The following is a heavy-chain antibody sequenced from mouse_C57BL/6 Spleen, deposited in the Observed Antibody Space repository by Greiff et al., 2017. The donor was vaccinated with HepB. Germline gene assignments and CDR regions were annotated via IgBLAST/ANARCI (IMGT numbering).Heavy chain of an antibody. CDR2: ISDGGSYT. V-gene: IGHV5-4*01. CDR1: GFTFSSYA. D-gene: IGHD1-1*01. CDR3: ACDITTVTPDWYFDV. J-gene: IGHJ1*03. Sequence: EVQGVESGGGLVKPGGSLKLSCAASGFTFSSYAMSWVRQTPEKRLEWVATISDGGSYTYYPDNVKGRFTISRDNAKNNLYLQMSHLKSEDTAMYYYACDITTVTPDWYFDVWGTGTTVTVSS.